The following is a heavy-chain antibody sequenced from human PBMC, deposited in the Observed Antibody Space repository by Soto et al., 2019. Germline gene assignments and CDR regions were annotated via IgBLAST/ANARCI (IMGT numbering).Heavy chain of an antibody. CDR3: ETRGPPGHFTGGSCYVHAFDT. V-gene: IGHV1-24*01. CDR1: GYTLTELS. D-gene: IGHD2-15*01. Sequence: ASVKVSCKVSGYTLTELSMHWVRQAPGKGLEWMGGFDPEDGETIYAQKFQGRVTMTEDTSTDTAYMELSSLRSEDTAVYYCETRGPPGHFTGGSCYVHAFDTWGQGTMVTLSS. CDR2: FDPEDGET. J-gene: IGHJ3*02.